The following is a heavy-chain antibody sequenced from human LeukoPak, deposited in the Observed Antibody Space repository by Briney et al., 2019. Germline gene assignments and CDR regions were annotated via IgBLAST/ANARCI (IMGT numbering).Heavy chain of an antibody. CDR3: ASERTGKVARY. V-gene: IGHV3-23*01. D-gene: IGHD5-12*01. CDR2: ISDSGDRT. CDR1: GFAFSSLD. Sequence: GGSLRLSCAASGFAFSSLDMGWVRQAPGKGLEWVSAISDSGDRTYYADSVKGRFTLSRDNSKNSLYLQMNSLRAEDTAVYYCASERTGKVARYWGQGTLVTVSS. J-gene: IGHJ4*02.